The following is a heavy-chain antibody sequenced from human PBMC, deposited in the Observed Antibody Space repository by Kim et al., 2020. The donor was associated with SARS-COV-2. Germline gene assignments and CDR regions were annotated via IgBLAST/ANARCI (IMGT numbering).Heavy chain of an antibody. V-gene: IGHV1-18*01. CDR1: AYSLTSYG. Sequence: ASVKVSCKASAYSLTSYGINWLRQAPGQGLDWMGWISGYNTKYAEKAQGRVTMTSDTPTNTVYMELRSLRSDDTAVYYCARSKNWNYADGMDVWGQGTTVIVSS. J-gene: IGHJ6*02. CDR2: ISGYNT. CDR3: ARSKNWNYADGMDV. D-gene: IGHD1-7*01.